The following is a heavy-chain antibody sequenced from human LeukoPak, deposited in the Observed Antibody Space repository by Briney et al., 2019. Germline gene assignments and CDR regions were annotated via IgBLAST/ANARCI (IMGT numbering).Heavy chain of an antibody. D-gene: IGHD2-2*02. V-gene: IGHV4-59*08. Sequence: SETLSLTCTVSGGSISTYYWSWIRQPPGKVLEWIGHIYYSGSTNYNPSLNIRVTISVDTSKNQFSLKLSSVTAADTAVYYCARRGYCSGTSCYIFDYWGQGTLVTVSS. J-gene: IGHJ4*02. CDR3: ARRGYCSGTSCYIFDY. CDR2: IYYSGST. CDR1: GGSISTYY.